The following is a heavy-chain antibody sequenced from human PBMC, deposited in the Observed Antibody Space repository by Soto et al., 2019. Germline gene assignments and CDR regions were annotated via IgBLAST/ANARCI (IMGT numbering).Heavy chain of an antibody. CDR2: ISYDGNNK. CDR1: GFTLGSHS. D-gene: IGHD5-12*01. J-gene: IGHJ4*02. Sequence: GGALRLSCVVSGFTLGSHSMHWVRQAPGKGLEWVAVISYDGNNKYYADPVKGRFTISRDTSKSTLFLEINSLGPEDTGVYYCAEVDEYYFDYWGQGTLVTVSS. CDR3: AEVDEYYFDY. V-gene: IGHV3-30-3*01.